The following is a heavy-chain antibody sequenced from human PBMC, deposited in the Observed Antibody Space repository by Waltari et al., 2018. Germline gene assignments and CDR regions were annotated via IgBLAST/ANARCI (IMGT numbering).Heavy chain of an antibody. CDR2: MSGSGGNT. CDR1: GLPFSTYA. J-gene: IGHJ4*02. V-gene: IGHV3-23*01. Sequence: EVQLLESGGGLVQPGGSLRLSCASSGLPFSTYAMSWVRQAPGRGLEGVSGMSGSGGNTYYADSVKGRFTISRDNSRNTLFLQMNRLRAEDTAVYYCAKGRWYFDFWGRGTLVTVPS. CDR3: AKGRWYFDF.